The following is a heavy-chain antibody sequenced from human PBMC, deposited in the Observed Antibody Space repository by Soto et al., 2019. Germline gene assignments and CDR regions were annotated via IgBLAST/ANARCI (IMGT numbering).Heavy chain of an antibody. CDR3: SKGRGAGGHFYH. D-gene: IGHD2-15*01. Sequence: DVQLLESGGGLVQPEGSLRLSCAASGFTFSSYAMGWVRQGPGKGLEWVAVVSIGGSTHYADSVRGRFTISRDNSKNPLFLPMNSLTGGDTAVYFCSKGRGAGGHFYHWGQGALVTVSS. CDR1: GFTFSSYA. J-gene: IGHJ4*02. CDR2: VSIGGST. V-gene: IGHV3-23*01.